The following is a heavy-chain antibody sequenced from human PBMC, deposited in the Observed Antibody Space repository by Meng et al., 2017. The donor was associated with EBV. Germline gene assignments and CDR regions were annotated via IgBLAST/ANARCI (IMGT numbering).Heavy chain of an antibody. CDR3: ARDRTSNRFDY. CDR1: GFTLRSYS. J-gene: IGHJ4*02. CDR2: ISSNSIAI. V-gene: IGHV3-21*01. D-gene: IGHD2-8*01. Sequence: VQLEESGGGLVKPGESLSLSCAASGFTLRSYSMNWVRLAPGKGLEWVSSISSNSIAIYYADLVKGRFTISRDNAKNSLFLQMNSLRAEDTAVYYCARDRTSNRFDYWGQGTLVTVSS.